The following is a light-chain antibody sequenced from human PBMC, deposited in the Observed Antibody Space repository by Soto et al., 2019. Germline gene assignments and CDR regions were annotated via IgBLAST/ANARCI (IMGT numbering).Light chain of an antibody. CDR1: NIGRKS. J-gene: IGLJ2*01. Sequence: SYELTQPPSVSVAPGQTARITCGGTNIGRKSVHWYQQKPGQAPVVVVYDDTDRPSGIPERFSGSNSGNTAALTISRVEAGDEADYYCQLWDSNSDHVVFGGGTKVTVL. CDR2: DDT. CDR3: QLWDSNSDHVV. V-gene: IGLV3-21*02.